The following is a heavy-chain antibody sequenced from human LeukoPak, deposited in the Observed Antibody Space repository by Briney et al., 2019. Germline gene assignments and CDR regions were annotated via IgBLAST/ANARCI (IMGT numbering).Heavy chain of an antibody. D-gene: IGHD2-15*01. Sequence: PGGSLRLSCAASGFIFSDYWMHWVRQAPGKGLVWVSRISPDGGGTNYADFVKGRFTISRDNSKNTLYLQMNSLRAEDTAVYYCARAGCSGGSCYPGGYWGQGTLATVSS. V-gene: IGHV3-74*01. J-gene: IGHJ4*02. CDR3: ARAGCSGGSCYPGGY. CDR2: ISPDGGGT. CDR1: GFIFSDYW.